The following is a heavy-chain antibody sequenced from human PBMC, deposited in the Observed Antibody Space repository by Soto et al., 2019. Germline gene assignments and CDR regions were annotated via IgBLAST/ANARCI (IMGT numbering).Heavy chain of an antibody. V-gene: IGHV4-31*03. Sequence: SETLSLTCTVSGDAIYIGGYYWTWIRQHPGKGLEWIGYIYHTGKTYYNPSLESRVTMSVDTSKNPFSLKLASVTAADTAVYYCARDGSSTATWIDPWGQGTLVTVSS. D-gene: IGHD2-2*01. CDR3: ARDGSSTATWIDP. CDR1: GDAIYIGGYY. J-gene: IGHJ5*02. CDR2: IYHTGKT.